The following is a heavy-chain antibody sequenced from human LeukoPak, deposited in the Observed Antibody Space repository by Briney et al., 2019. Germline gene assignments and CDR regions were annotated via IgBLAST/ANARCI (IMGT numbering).Heavy chain of an antibody. J-gene: IGHJ4*02. V-gene: IGHV4-59*08. CDR1: GGSISNYY. D-gene: IGHD4-17*01. Sequence: SETLSLTCTVSGGSISNYYWSWIRQPPGKGLERIGYIYYSGSTNYNPSLKSRVTISVDTSKNQFSLKLTSVTAADTAVYYCARHNDYGDYFFDYWGQGTLVTVSS. CDR3: ARHNDYGDYFFDY. CDR2: IYYSGST.